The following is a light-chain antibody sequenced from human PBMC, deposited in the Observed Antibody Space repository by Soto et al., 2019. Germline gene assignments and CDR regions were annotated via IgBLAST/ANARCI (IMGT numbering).Light chain of an antibody. CDR2: AAS. V-gene: IGKV1-39*01. Sequence: DIQMTQSPPSLSASVGDRVTITCRASQSISNYLNWYQQRPGKAPKLLIYAASSLQSGVPSRFSGSGSGTDFTLTISNLQPEDFATYYCQQSYTTPRTFGQGTKVEIK. CDR1: QSISNY. J-gene: IGKJ1*01. CDR3: QQSYTTPRT.